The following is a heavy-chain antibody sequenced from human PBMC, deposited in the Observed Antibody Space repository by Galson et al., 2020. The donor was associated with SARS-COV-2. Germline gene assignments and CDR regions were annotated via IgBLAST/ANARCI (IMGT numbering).Heavy chain of an antibody. V-gene: IGHV1-8*01. J-gene: IGHJ4*02. CDR1: GYTFNSYD. D-gene: IGHD6-13*01. CDR3: ARGHWGSSWYSLDY. CDR2: MNPNSGNT. Sequence: ASVKVSCKASGYTFNSYDINWVQQATGQGLEWMGWMNPNSGNTGYAQKFQGRVTMTRNTSISTAYMELSSLRSEDTAVYYCARGHWGSSWYSLDYWGQGTLVTVSS.